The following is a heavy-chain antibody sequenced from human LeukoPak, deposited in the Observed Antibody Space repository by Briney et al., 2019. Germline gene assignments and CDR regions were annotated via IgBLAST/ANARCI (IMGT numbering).Heavy chain of an antibody. CDR1: GFTFSNHY. J-gene: IGHJ3*02. Sequence: GGSLRLSCAASGFTFSNHYMHWVRQAPGKGLEWVAVISYDGSNKYYADSVKGRFTISRDNSKNTLYLQMNSLRAEDTAVYYCAKDLERDAFDIWGQGTMVTVSS. V-gene: IGHV3-30*18. D-gene: IGHD1-1*01. CDR2: ISYDGSNK. CDR3: AKDLERDAFDI.